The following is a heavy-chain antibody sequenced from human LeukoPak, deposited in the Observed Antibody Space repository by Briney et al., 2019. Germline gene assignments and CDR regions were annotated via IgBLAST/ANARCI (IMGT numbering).Heavy chain of an antibody. CDR2: INHSGST. J-gene: IGHJ4*02. D-gene: IGHD1-26*01. CDR1: GGSFSGYY. CDR3: AGGSYSMFN. V-gene: IGHV4-34*01. Sequence: PSETLSLTCAVYGGSFSGYYWSWVRQPPGKGLEWIGEINHSGSTNYNPSLKSRVPISVGTSKNQFSLKLSSVTAADTAVYYCAGGSYSMFNWGQGTLVTVSS.